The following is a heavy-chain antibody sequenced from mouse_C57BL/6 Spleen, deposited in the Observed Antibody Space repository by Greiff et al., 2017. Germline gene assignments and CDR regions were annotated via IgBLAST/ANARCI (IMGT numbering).Heavy chain of an antibody. Sequence: VQLQQSGAELAKPGASVKLSCKASGYTFTSYWMHWVKQRPGQGLEWIGYINPSSGYTKYNQKFKDKATLTADKSSSTAYMQLSSLTYEDSAVYYCARDPYGSSYDFDYWGQGTTRTVST. CDR3: ARDPYGSSYDFDY. CDR2: INPSSGYT. D-gene: IGHD1-1*01. J-gene: IGHJ2*01. V-gene: IGHV1-7*01. CDR1: GYTFTSYW.